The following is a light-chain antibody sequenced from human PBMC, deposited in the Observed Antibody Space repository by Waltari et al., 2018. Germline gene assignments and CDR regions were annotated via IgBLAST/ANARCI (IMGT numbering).Light chain of an antibody. CDR1: QSVLYSSNNKDY. V-gene: IGKV4-1*01. J-gene: IGKJ1*01. CDR2: WAS. Sequence: DIVMTQSPDSVGVSLGGRATIHCKSSQSVLYSSNNKDYLAWFQQKPGQPPKLLISWASTRESGVPDRFSGSGSGTDFTLTISSLQAEDVAVYYCQQYYSTVRTFGQGTKVEIK. CDR3: QQYYSTVRT.